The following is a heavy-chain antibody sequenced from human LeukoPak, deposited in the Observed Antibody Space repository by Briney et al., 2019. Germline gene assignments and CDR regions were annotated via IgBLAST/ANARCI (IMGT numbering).Heavy chain of an antibody. D-gene: IGHD3-9*01. V-gene: IGHV3-21*01. CDR3: ARGSGLRLTGYYSDY. Sequence: PGGSLRPSCAASGFTFSSYSMNWVRQAAGKGLEWVSSISSSSSYIYYADSVKGRFTISRDNAKNSLYLQMNSLRAEDTAVYYCARGSGLRLTGYYSDYWGQGTLVTVSS. CDR1: GFTFSSYS. J-gene: IGHJ4*02. CDR2: ISSSSSYI.